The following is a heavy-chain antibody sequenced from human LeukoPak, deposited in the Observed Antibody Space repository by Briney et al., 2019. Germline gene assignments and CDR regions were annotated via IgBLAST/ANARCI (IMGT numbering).Heavy chain of an antibody. J-gene: IGHJ3*02. CDR1: GGSISSYY. V-gene: IGHV4-59*01. Sequence: SETLSLTCTVSGGSISSYYWSWIRQPPGKGLGWIGYIYYSGSTNYNPSLKSRVTISVDTSKDQFSLKLSSVTAADTAVYYCARILGYNNAFDIWGQGTMVTVSS. CDR2: IYYSGST. CDR3: ARILGYNNAFDI. D-gene: IGHD5-24*01.